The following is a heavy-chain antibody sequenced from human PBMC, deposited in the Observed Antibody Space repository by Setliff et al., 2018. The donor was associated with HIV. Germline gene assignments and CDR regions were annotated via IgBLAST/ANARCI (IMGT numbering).Heavy chain of an antibody. V-gene: IGHV1-3*03. CDR2: INAGNGNT. Sequence: ASVKVSCKASGYTFTNYAMHWVRQAPGQRLEWMGWINAGNGNTKYSQEFQGRVTITRDTSASTAYMELSSLRSEDMAVYYCARERDSTGYQFDPWGQGTLVTVSS. CDR3: ARERDSTGYQFDP. CDR1: GYTFTNYA. D-gene: IGHD3-22*01. J-gene: IGHJ5*02.